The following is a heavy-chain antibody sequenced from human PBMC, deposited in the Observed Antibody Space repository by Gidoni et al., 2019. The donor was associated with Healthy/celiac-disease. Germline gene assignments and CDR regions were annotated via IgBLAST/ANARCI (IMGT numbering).Heavy chain of an antibody. CDR2: INHSGST. J-gene: IGHJ6*02. V-gene: IGHV4-34*01. CDR3: ARKHILYYYGMDV. CDR1: GGSFSGYY. D-gene: IGHD2-21*01. Sequence: QVQLQQWGAGPLKPSETLSLTCAVHGGSFSGYYWSWIRQPPGKGLEWIGEINHSGSTNYNPSLKSRVTISVDTSKNQFSLKLSSVTAADTAVYYCARKHILYYYGMDVWGQGTTVTVSS.